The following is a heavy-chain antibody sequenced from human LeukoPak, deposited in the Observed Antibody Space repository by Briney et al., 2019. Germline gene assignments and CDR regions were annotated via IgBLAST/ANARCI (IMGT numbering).Heavy chain of an antibody. D-gene: IGHD2-15*01. CDR1: GFTFSSYA. CDR3: AKDTSLLLLVADY. CDR2: ISGSGGST. V-gene: IGHV3-23*01. Sequence: GGSLRLSCAASGFTFSSYAMSWVRQAPGQGLEWVSAISGSGGSTYYADSVKCRFTISRDKSKNTLYLQMNSLRAEDTAVYYCAKDTSLLLLVADYWGQGALVTASS. J-gene: IGHJ4*02.